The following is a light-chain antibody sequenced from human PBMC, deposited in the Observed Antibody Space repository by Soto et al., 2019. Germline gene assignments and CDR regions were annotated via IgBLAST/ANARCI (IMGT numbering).Light chain of an antibody. CDR2: DDS. Sequence: SYELTQPPSVSVAPGQTAKITCGGTNIRSKSVHWYQQKPGQAPVLVVYDDSDRPSGIPERFSGSNSGNPATLTISSVEAGDEADYFCQVWDGSTDHYVFGTGTKVTVL. V-gene: IGLV3-21*02. CDR3: QVWDGSTDHYV. CDR1: NIRSKS. J-gene: IGLJ1*01.